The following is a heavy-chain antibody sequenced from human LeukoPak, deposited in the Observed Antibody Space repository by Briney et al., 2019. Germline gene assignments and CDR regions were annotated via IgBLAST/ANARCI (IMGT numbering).Heavy chain of an antibody. CDR1: GYTFTSYA. CDR2: INTNTGNP. Sequence: ASVKVFCKASGYTFTSYAMNWVRQAPGQGLEWMGWINTNTGNPTYAQGFTGRFVFSLDTSVSTAYLQISSLKAEDTAVYYCARRGSHYYDSSRARGAFDIWGQGTMVTVSS. CDR3: ARRGSHYYDSSRARGAFDI. D-gene: IGHD3-22*01. J-gene: IGHJ3*02. V-gene: IGHV7-4-1*02.